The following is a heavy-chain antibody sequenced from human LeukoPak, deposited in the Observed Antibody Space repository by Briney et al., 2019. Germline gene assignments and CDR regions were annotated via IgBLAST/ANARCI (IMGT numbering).Heavy chain of an antibody. V-gene: IGHV1-69*13. CDR1: GGTFSSYA. Sequence: GASVKVSCKASGGTFSSYAISWVRQAPGQGLEWMGGIIPIFGTANYAQKFQGRVTITADESTSTAYMELSSLRSEDTAVYYCARAPSHSGYNRNQEEYYYYYYMDVWGKGTTVTVSS. CDR2: IIPIFGTA. D-gene: IGHD1-14*01. J-gene: IGHJ6*03. CDR3: ARAPSHSGYNRNQEEYYYYYYMDV.